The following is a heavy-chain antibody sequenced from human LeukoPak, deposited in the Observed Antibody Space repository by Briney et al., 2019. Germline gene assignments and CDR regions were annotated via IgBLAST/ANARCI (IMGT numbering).Heavy chain of an antibody. Sequence: GASVKLSCKASGATFSSYAITWVRQAPGQGLEWVGGITPLFGAPPYGENFQGRVTFTADRATNTAYMELSSLESEDTAIYYCANAVISDSGFYFDNWGQGTLVTVSS. CDR1: GATFSSYA. D-gene: IGHD3-10*01. V-gene: IGHV1-69*06. CDR3: ANAVISDSGFYFDN. J-gene: IGHJ4*02. CDR2: ITPLFGAP.